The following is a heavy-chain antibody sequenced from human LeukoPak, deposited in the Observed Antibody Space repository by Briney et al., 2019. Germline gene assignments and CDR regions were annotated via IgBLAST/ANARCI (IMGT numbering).Heavy chain of an antibody. D-gene: IGHD6-13*01. CDR3: AKDLGLAAARPEYYFDY. J-gene: IGHJ4*02. CDR2: ISYDGSNK. CDR1: GFTLSSYG. Sequence: PGRSLRLSCAASGFTLSSYGMHWVRQAPGKGLEWVAVISYDGSNKYYADSVKGRFTISRDNSKNTLYLQMNSLRAEDTAVYYCAKDLGLAAARPEYYFDYWGQGTLVTVSS. V-gene: IGHV3-30*18.